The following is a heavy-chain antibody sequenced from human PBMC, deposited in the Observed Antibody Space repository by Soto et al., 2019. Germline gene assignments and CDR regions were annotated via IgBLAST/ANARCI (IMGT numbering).Heavy chain of an antibody. CDR3: ARDLYGSGSYYPYQEFDAFDI. D-gene: IGHD3-10*01. CDR2: IIPIFGTA. CDR1: GGTFSSYA. V-gene: IGHV1-69*13. J-gene: IGHJ3*02. Sequence: SVKVSCKASGGTFSSYAISWVRQAPGQGLEWMGGIIPIFGTANYAQKFQGRVTITADESTSTAYMELSSLRSEDTAVYYCARDLYGSGSYYPYQEFDAFDIWGQGTMVTVSS.